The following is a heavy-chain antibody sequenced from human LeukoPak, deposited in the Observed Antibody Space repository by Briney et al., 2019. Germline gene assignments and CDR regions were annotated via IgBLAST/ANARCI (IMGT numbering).Heavy chain of an antibody. J-gene: IGHJ4*02. CDR3: ARAGDRSGYSDY. Sequence: PSETLSLTCTVSGGSISSSSYYWGWIRQPPGKGLEWIGSIYYSGSTYYNPSLKSRVTISVDTSKNQFSLKLSSVTAADTAVYYCARAGDRSGYSDYWGQGTLVTVSS. CDR2: IYYSGST. V-gene: IGHV4-39*01. CDR1: GGSISSSSYY. D-gene: IGHD3-22*01.